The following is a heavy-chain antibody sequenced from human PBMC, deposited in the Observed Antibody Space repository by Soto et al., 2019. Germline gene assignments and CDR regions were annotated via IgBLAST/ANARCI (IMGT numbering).Heavy chain of an antibody. J-gene: IGHJ6*02. CDR2: IIPIFGTA. Sequence: SVKVSCKASGGTFSSYAISWVRQAPGQGLEWMGGIIPIFGTANYAQKFQGRVTITADESTSTAYMELSSLRSEDTAVYYCARAPCGGDCYSEYYYGMDVWGQGTTVTVS. CDR1: GGTFSSYA. CDR3: ARAPCGGDCYSEYYYGMDV. V-gene: IGHV1-69*13. D-gene: IGHD2-21*02.